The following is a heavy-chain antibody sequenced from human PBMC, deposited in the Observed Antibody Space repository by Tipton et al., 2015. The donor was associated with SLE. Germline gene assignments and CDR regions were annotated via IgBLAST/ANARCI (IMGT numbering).Heavy chain of an antibody. CDR2: INHSGST. CDR1: GYSISSGYY. CDR3: ARGLYDSSGYYFYAFDI. D-gene: IGHD3-22*01. J-gene: IGHJ3*02. V-gene: IGHV4-34*01. Sequence: LRLSCAVSGYSISSGYYWSWIRQPPGKGLEWIGEINHSGSTNYNPSLKSRVTISVDTSKNQFSLKLSSVTAADTAVYYCARGLYDSSGYYFYAFDIWGQGTMVTVSS.